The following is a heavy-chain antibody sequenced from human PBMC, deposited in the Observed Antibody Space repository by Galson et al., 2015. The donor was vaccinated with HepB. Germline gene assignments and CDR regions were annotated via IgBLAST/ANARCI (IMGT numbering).Heavy chain of an antibody. J-gene: IGHJ4*02. D-gene: IGHD1-26*01. V-gene: IGHV3-30*09. Sequence: SLRLSCAASGFAFRNYAIHWVRQAPGKGLEWVSVMSYDGSNQYYADSVKGRFAISRDNSKSTLYLQMNSLRTEDTAVYYCARGLETSGSYFLRRWRHYFDFWGQGTLVAVSS. CDR1: GFAFRNYA. CDR2: MSYDGSNQ. CDR3: ARGLETSGSYFLRRWRHYFDF.